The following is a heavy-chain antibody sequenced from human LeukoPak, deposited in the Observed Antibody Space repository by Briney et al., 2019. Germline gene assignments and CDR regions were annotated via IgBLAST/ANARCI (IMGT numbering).Heavy chain of an antibody. J-gene: IGHJ4*02. CDR1: GYSFTSYW. CDR3: ARHVASGQFWNPPIY. Sequence: GESLKISCKGSGYSFTSYWIGWVRQMPGKDLEWMGIIYPGDSDTRYSPSFQGKVTISADKSISTAYLQWSSLKASDTAMYYCARHVASGQFWNPPIYWGQGTLVTVSS. D-gene: IGHD1-1*01. CDR2: IYPGDSDT. V-gene: IGHV5-51*01.